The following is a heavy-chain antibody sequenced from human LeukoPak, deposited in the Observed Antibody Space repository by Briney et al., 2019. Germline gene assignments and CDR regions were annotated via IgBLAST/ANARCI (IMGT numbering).Heavy chain of an antibody. CDR3: ARGRSGYSGYDSLLFDY. CDR1: GFTFSSYS. J-gene: IGHJ4*02. CDR2: ISSSSSYI. D-gene: IGHD5-12*01. V-gene: IGHV3-21*01. Sequence: GGSLRLSCAASGFTFSSYSMNWVRQAPGKGLEWVSSISSSSSYIYYADSVKGRFTISRDNAKNSLYLQMNSLRAEDTDVYYCARGRSGYSGYDSLLFDYWGQGTLVTVSS.